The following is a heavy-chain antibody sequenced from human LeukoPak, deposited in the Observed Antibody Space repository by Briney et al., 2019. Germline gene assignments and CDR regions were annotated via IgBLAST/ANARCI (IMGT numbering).Heavy chain of an antibody. CDR2: INQSGTT. Sequence: SETLSLTFAVYVGSFIVYYWSWIRQPPGKGLEWSGEINQSGTTNYNSSLKSRVTISVDTPKNQCSLKLSSVTAADTAVYYCPSGYYVSGSHCCHMEVWRKGTT. J-gene: IGHJ6*03. CDR3: PSGYYVSGSHCCHMEV. CDR1: VGSFIVYY. D-gene: IGHD3-10*01. V-gene: IGHV4-34*01.